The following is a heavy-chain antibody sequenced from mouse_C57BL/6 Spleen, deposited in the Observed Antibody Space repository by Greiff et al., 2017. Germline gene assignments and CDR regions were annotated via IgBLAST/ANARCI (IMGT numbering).Heavy chain of an antibody. Sequence: QVQLKESGPGLVQPSQSLSITCTVSGFSLTSYGVHWVRQSPGKGLEWLGVIWSGGSTDYNAAFISRLSISKDNSKSQVFFKMNSLQADDTAIYYCASYGNYVGYAMDYWGQGTSVTVSS. J-gene: IGHJ4*01. CDR3: ASYGNYVGYAMDY. CDR2: IWSGGST. CDR1: GFSLTSYG. V-gene: IGHV2-2*01. D-gene: IGHD2-1*01.